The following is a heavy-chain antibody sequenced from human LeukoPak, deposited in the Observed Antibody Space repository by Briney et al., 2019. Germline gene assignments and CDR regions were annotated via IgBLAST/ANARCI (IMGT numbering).Heavy chain of an antibody. CDR3: ARGNYYHSSGYLNWFDS. J-gene: IGHJ5*01. CDR2: IYASGST. Sequence: SQTLSLTCAVSGGSISSGGYYWSWIRQPAGKGLEWIGRIYASGSTNYNPSLKSRVTMSVDTSKNQFSLKLSSVTAADTAVYYCARGNYYHSSGYLNWFDSWGQGTLVTVSS. V-gene: IGHV4-61*02. D-gene: IGHD3-22*01. CDR1: GGSISSGGYY.